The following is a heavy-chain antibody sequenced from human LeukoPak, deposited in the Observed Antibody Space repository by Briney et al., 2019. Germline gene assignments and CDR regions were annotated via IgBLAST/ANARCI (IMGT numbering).Heavy chain of an antibody. CDR1: GGSISSYY. D-gene: IGHD3-22*01. V-gene: IGHV4-4*07. Sequence: PSETLSLTCTVSGGSISSYYWSWIRQPAGKGLEWIGRIYTSGSTNYNPSLKSRVTMSVDTSKNQFSLKLSSVTAADTAVYYCARHESYDSSGYYDYWGQGTLVTVSS. CDR3: ARHESYDSSGYYDY. CDR2: IYTSGST. J-gene: IGHJ4*02.